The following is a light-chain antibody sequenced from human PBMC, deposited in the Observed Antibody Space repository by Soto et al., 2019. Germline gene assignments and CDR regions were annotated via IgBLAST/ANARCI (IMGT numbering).Light chain of an antibody. Sequence: QSALTQPRSVSGSPGQSVTISCTGTSSDVGGYNYVSWYQQHPGKAPKLMIYDVSKRPSGVPDRFSGSKSGNTASLTISGLQAEDEADYYCCSYAGSYSYVFET. CDR2: DVS. CDR1: SSDVGGYNY. CDR3: CSYAGSYSYV. J-gene: IGLJ1*01. V-gene: IGLV2-11*01.